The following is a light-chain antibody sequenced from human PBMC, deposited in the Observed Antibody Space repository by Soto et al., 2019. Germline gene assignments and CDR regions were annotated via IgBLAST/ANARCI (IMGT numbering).Light chain of an antibody. CDR2: AAS. J-gene: IGKJ1*01. CDR3: QKYNSALRT. V-gene: IGKV1-27*01. CDR1: QGISNY. Sequence: DIQMTQSPSSLSASVGDRVTITCRASQGISNYLAWYQQKPGKVPKLLIYAASTLQSGVPSRFSGSGSGTDFALTISSLQPDVVADYYCQKYNSALRTFDQRNKVEIK.